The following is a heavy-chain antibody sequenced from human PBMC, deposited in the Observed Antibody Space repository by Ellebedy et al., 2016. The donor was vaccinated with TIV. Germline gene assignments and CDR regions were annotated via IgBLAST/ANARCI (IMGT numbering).Heavy chain of an antibody. CDR2: IRGDYGST. J-gene: IGHJ4*02. Sequence: GGSLRLSXAASGFMVGSYALTWVRQAPGKGLEWVSTIRGDYGSTYYADSVKGRFSISRDRSMNTLYLQMNSLRAEDTAIYYCAKDLIPDGVYDFDFWGQGTLVTVSS. D-gene: IGHD5/OR15-5a*01. CDR1: GFMVGSYA. CDR3: AKDLIPDGVYDFDF. V-gene: IGHV3-23*01.